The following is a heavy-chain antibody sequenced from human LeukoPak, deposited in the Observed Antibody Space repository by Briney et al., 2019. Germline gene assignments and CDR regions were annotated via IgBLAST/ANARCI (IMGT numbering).Heavy chain of an antibody. CDR2: MSYDGSNQ. Sequence: PGRSLRLSCAASGFTFSSYGMHWVRQAPGKGLEWVAVMSYDGSNQYYADSVKGRFTISRDNSKNTLYLQMNSLRAEDTAVYYCAKDKGGGYGNDGFDIWGRGTMVTVSS. V-gene: IGHV3-30*18. CDR3: AKDKGGGYGNDGFDI. J-gene: IGHJ3*02. D-gene: IGHD3-16*01. CDR1: GFTFSSYG.